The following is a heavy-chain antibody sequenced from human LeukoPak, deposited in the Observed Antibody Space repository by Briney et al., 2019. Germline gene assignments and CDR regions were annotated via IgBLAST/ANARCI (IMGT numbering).Heavy chain of an antibody. J-gene: IGHJ4*02. CDR2: ISAYKGNT. CDR1: GYTFSTYG. CDR3: ARARGWDGYNYFDY. D-gene: IGHD5-24*01. Sequence: GASVKVSCKASGYTFSTYGISWVRQAPGQGLEWMGWISAYKGNTYYAQKLQGRVTMTTDTSMTTAYMELRSLRSDDTAVYYCARARGWDGYNYFDYWGQGTLVTVSS. V-gene: IGHV1-18*01.